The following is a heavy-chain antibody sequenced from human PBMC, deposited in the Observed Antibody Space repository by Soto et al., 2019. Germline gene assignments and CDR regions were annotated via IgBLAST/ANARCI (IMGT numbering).Heavy chain of an antibody. Sequence: QVQLVQSGAEVKKPGSSVKVSCKASGGTFSSYAISWVRQAPGQGLEWMGGIIPIFGTANYAQKFQGRVTITAYESTSTAYMELSSLRSEDTAVYYCAREGTSGIAAAGTLYYYYGMDVWGQGTTVTVSS. D-gene: IGHD6-13*01. CDR1: GGTFSSYA. CDR3: AREGTSGIAAAGTLYYYYGMDV. V-gene: IGHV1-69*01. CDR2: IIPIFGTA. J-gene: IGHJ6*02.